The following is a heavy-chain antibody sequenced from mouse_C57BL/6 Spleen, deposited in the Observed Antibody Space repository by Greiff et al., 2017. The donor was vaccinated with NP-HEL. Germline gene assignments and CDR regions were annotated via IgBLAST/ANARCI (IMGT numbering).Heavy chain of an antibody. CDR2: IDPETGGT. CDR3: TRRTWVYIDY. J-gene: IGHJ2*01. Sequence: QVQLQQSGAELVRPGASVTLSCKASGYTFTDYEMHWVKQTPVHGLEWIGAIDPETGGTAYNQKFKGKAILTADKSSSTAYMELRSLTSEDSAVYYCTRRTWVYIDYWGQGTTLTVSS. CDR1: GYTFTDYE. V-gene: IGHV1-15*01.